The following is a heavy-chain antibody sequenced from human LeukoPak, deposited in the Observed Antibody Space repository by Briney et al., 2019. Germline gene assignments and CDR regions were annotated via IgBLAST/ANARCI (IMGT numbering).Heavy chain of an antibody. CDR3: ARGYYDSSGYFHHNWFDP. CDR1: GGSIRSSYYY. Sequence: PSETLSLTCTVSGGSIRSSYYYWGWIRQPPGKGLEWLGSIYDSGSTYYNPSLKSRVTISVDTSKNQFSLKLNSVTAADTAVYYCARGYYDSSGYFHHNWFDPWGQGTLVTVSS. D-gene: IGHD3-22*01. CDR2: IYDSGST. V-gene: IGHV4-39*01. J-gene: IGHJ5*02.